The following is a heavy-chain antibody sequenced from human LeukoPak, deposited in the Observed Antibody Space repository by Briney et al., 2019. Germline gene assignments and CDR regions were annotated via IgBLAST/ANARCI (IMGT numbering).Heavy chain of an antibody. Sequence: PGGSLRLSCAVSGFTFRSYAMKWVRQAPGKGLEWVSAITADGSSTHYTISVKGRFIISRDNAKNSLYLQMNSLRAEDMALYYCAKDISGRGAVAGTWYFDLWGRGTLVTVSS. CDR2: ITADGSST. J-gene: IGHJ2*01. CDR3: AKDISGRGAVAGTWYFDL. V-gene: IGHV3-23*01. D-gene: IGHD6-19*01. CDR1: GFTFRSYA.